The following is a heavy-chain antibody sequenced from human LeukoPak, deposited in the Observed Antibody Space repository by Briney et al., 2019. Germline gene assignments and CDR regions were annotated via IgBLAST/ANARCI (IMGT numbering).Heavy chain of an antibody. J-gene: IGHJ5*02. CDR3: ARGLITMVRGAKGYNWFDP. V-gene: IGHV4-4*07. D-gene: IGHD3-10*01. CDR1: GGSISSSY. CDR2: IYTSGST. Sequence: SETLSLTCTVSGGSISSSYWSWIRQPAGKGLEWIGRIYTSGSTNYNPSLKSRVTMSVDTSKNQFSLKLSSVTAADTAVYYCARGLITMVRGAKGYNWFDPWGQGTLVTVSS.